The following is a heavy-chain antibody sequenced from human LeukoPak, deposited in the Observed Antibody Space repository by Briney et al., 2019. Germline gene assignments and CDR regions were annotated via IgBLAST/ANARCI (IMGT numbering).Heavy chain of an antibody. CDR2: INHSGST. D-gene: IGHD3-10*01. J-gene: IGHJ1*01. V-gene: IGHV4-34*01. CDR1: DGSFSGYY. Sequence: SETLSLTCAVSDGSFSGYYWSWIRQSPGKGLEWIAEINHSGSTNYNPSLKSRVTISVDTSKDQFSLRLTSVTAADTGLFYCARGGSFYYGSASLEYFQHWGQGTLVTVSS. CDR3: ARGGSFYYGSASLEYFQH.